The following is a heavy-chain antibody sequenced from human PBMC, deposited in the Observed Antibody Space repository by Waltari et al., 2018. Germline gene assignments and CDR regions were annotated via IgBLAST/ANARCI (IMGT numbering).Heavy chain of an antibody. D-gene: IGHD3-3*01. J-gene: IGHJ4*02. V-gene: IGHV4-34*01. Sequence: QVQLQQWGAGLLKPSETLSLTCAVYGGSFSGYYWSWIRQPPGKGLEWIGEINHSGSTNYNPSLKSRVTISVDTSKNQFSLKLSSVTAADTAVYYCARLMYYDFWSGYYVLDYWGQGTLVTVSS. CDR2: INHSGST. CDR3: ARLMYYDFWSGYYVLDY. CDR1: GGSFSGYY.